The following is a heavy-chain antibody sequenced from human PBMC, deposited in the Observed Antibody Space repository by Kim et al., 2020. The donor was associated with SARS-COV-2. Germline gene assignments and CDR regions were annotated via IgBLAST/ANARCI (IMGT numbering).Heavy chain of an antibody. Sequence: YNPSLKSRVTISIDTSKNQFSLKLSSVTAADTAVYYCARRRGGYIYGMDVWGQGTTVTVSS. J-gene: IGHJ6*02. D-gene: IGHD5-18*01. V-gene: IGHV4-59*08. CDR3: ARRRGGYIYGMDV.